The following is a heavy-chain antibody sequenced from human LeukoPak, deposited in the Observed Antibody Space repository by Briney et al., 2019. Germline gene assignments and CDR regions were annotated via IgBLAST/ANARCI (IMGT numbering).Heavy chain of an antibody. Sequence: PSETLSLTCIVSGASITNYYWSWIRQPPGKGLEWIGYIHHSGSTNYNPSLKSRVTISVDTPRSQFSLQLNSVTTTDTAVYYCARGGRILAGSFSPGNHYYYMDVWGTGTTVTISS. CDR1: GASITNYY. CDR2: IHHSGST. D-gene: IGHD3-9*01. CDR3: ARGGRILAGSFSPGNHYYYMDV. J-gene: IGHJ6*03. V-gene: IGHV4-59*01.